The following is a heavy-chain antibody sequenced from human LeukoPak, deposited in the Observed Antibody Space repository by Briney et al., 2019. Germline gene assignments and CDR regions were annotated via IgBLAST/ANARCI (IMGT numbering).Heavy chain of an antibody. CDR3: ARQDEGYFDY. CDR2: IYYSGST. Sequence: PSETLSLTCTVSGGSISSSSYYWVWIRQPPGKGLEWIGTIYYSGSTYYNPSLKSRVTISADTSKNQFSLKLSSVTAADTAVYYCARQDEGYFDYWGQGTLVTVSS. J-gene: IGHJ4*02. V-gene: IGHV4-39*01. CDR1: GGSISSSSYY.